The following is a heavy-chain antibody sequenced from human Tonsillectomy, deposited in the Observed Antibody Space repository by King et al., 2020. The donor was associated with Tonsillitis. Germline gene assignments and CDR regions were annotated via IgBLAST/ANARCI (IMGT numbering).Heavy chain of an antibody. CDR1: GASISSGDYH. J-gene: IGHJ4*02. CDR3: ARAMIVDMAVAY. CDR2: IHHSGST. V-gene: IGHV4-30-4*01. D-gene: IGHD3-22*01. Sequence: VQLQESGPGLVKSSQTLSLTCTVSGASISSGDYHWSWIRQPPGKGLEWIGYIHHSGSTYKNPSLESRVAISLDTPKNQFSLKLTSVTAADTAVYYCARAMIVDMAVAYWGQGTLVTVSS.